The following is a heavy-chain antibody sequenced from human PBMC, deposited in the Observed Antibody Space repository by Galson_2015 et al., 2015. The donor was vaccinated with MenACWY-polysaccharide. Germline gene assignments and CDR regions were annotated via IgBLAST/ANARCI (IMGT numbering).Heavy chain of an antibody. V-gene: IGHV3-9*01. D-gene: IGHD3-16*01. J-gene: IGHJ3*02. CDR1: GFTFDDYA. CDR3: ARERGVAGAYDAFDI. Sequence: SLRLSCAASGFTFDDYAMHWVRQAPGKGLEWVSSISWNSGSIGYADSVKGRFTISRDNAKNSLYLQMNSLRSEDTAVYYCARERGVAGAYDAFDIWGQGTMVTVSS. CDR2: ISWNSGSI.